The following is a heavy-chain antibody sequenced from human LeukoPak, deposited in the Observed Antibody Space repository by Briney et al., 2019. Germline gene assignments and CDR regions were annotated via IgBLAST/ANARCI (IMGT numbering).Heavy chain of an antibody. J-gene: IGHJ5*02. D-gene: IGHD5-18*01. Sequence: SETLSLTYTVSGGSISSDYWSWIRQPPGKGLEWIGYIYYSGSTNYNPSLKSRVTISVDTSKSQFSLKLSSVTAADTAVYYCARDAGYSYGFQGWFDPWGQGTLVTVSS. CDR2: IYYSGST. V-gene: IGHV4-59*01. CDR1: GGSISSDY. CDR3: ARDAGYSYGFQGWFDP.